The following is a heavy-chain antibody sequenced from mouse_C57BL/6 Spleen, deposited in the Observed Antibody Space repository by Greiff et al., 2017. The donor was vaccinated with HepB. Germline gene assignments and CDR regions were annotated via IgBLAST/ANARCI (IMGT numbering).Heavy chain of an antibody. Sequence: VQLKQSGPGLVKPSQSLSLTCSVTGYSITSGYYWNWIRQFPGNKLEWMGYISYDGSNNYNPSLKNRISITRDTSKNQFFLKLNSVTTEDTATYYCARVDDGYYVYFDYWGQGTTLTVSS. D-gene: IGHD2-3*01. J-gene: IGHJ2*01. CDR3: ARVDDGYYVYFDY. CDR1: GYSITSGYY. CDR2: ISYDGSN. V-gene: IGHV3-6*01.